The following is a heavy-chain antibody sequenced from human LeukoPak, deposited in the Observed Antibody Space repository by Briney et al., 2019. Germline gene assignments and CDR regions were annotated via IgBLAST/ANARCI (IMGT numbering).Heavy chain of an antibody. J-gene: IGHJ4*02. D-gene: IGHD6-19*01. CDR2: INPSGGST. Sequence: ASVKVSCKASGYTFTSYYMHWMRQAPGQGLEWMGIINPSGGSTSYAQKFQGGVTMTRDTSTSTVYMELSSLRSEDTAVYYCARDLKAVAAIFDYWGQGTLVTVSS. CDR1: GYTFTSYY. V-gene: IGHV1-46*01. CDR3: ARDLKAVAAIFDY.